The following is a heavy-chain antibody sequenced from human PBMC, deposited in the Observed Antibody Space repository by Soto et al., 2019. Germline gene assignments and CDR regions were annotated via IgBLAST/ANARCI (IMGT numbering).Heavy chain of an antibody. V-gene: IGHV4-28*01. J-gene: IGHJ6*02. CDR3: ARINSGAGYYYAMDV. CDR1: GYSISSSNW. CDR2: IYYTGST. Sequence: QVQLQESGPGLVKPSDTLSLTCAVSGYSISSSNWWGWIRQPPGKGLEWIGYIYYTGSTHYNPSLKSRVTMSVDTSKNQFSLKLSSVTAVDTAVYYCARINSGAGYYYAMDVWGQGTTVTVSS. D-gene: IGHD7-27*01.